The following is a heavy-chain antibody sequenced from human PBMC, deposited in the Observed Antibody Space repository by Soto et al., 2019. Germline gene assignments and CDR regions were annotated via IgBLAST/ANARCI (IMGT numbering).Heavy chain of an antibody. J-gene: IGHJ6*02. D-gene: IGHD6-13*01. CDR1: GYTFTGYY. V-gene: IGHV1-2*04. CDR2: INPNSGGT. Sequence: ASVKVSCKASGYTFTGYYMHWVRQAPGQGLEWMGWINPNSGGTNYAQKFQGWVTMTRDTSISTAYMELSRLRSDDTAVYYCARALGRIAAAGYYYYGMDVWGQGTTVTVSS. CDR3: ARALGRIAAAGYYYYGMDV.